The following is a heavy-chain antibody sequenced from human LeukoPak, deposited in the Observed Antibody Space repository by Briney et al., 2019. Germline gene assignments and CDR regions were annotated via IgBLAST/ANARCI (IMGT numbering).Heavy chain of an antibody. V-gene: IGHV4-59*01. CDR2: TYYSGSI. CDR3: ARENPSGYYNRPIDY. D-gene: IGHD3-22*01. CDR1: GASISSYY. J-gene: IGHJ4*02. Sequence: TPSETLSLICTVSGASISSYYWSWIRQPPGKGLEWIGDTYYSGSIKYNPSLKSRVTMSVDTSKNQFSLKLSSVTAADTAIYYCARENPSGYYNRPIDYWGQGTLVTVSS.